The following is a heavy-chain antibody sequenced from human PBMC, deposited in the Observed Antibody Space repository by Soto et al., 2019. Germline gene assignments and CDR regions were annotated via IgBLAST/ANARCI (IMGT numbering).Heavy chain of an antibody. J-gene: IGHJ4*02. D-gene: IGHD3-9*01. V-gene: IGHV3-74*01. CDR3: ARAGYYRFDY. Sequence: PGGSLRLPCTASGFTFSTSWMHWVRQAPGKGLGWVSRINGDGGTTNCADSVKGRFTISRDNTKNTLYLQLNSLTAEDTAVYFCARAGYYRFDYWGQGTLVTVSS. CDR1: GFTFSTSW. CDR2: INGDGGTT.